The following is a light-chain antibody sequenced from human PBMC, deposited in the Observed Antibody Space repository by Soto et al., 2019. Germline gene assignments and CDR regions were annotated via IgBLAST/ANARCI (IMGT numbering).Light chain of an antibody. J-gene: IGKJ4*01. V-gene: IGKV3-20*01. CDR3: QHYRTS. Sequence: EIVLTQSAGSLSLSPGERATLSYRASQSVSSSYLAWYQQKPGQPPRLLIYGASSRATGIPDRFSGSGSGTDFTLTITRLEPEDFAVYYCQHYRTSFGGGTKVEIK. CDR2: GAS. CDR1: QSVSSSY.